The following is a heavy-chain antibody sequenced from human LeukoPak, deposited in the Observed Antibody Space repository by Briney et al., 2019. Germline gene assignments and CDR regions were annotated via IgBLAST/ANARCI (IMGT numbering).Heavy chain of an antibody. D-gene: IGHD5-18*01. V-gene: IGHV3-30*18. CDR2: ISYDGSNK. J-gene: IGHJ4*02. CDR1: GFTFSSYG. Sequence: GGSLRLSCAASGFTFSSYGMHWVRQAPGKGLEWVAVISYDGSNKYYADSVKGRFTISRDNSKNTLYLQMNSPRAEDTAVYYCAKARPQLRYYFDYWGQGTLVTVSS. CDR3: AKARPQLRYYFDY.